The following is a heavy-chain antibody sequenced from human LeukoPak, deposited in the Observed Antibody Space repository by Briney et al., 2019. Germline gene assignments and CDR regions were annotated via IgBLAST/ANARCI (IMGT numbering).Heavy chain of an antibody. CDR2: ISYSGLT. CDR3: ARHSVNTKNRGRGVTYSYNWFDP. D-gene: IGHD3-10*01. CDR1: GGSISSSSYY. J-gene: IGHJ5*02. V-gene: IGHV4-39*01. Sequence: SSETLSLTCTVSGGSISSSSYYWGWIRQPPGKGLEWIGSISYSGLTNYSPSLNSRVSIFVDTSKNQFSLKQSSVTAADTATYYCARHSVNTKNRGRGVTYSYNWFDPWGQGTLVTVSS.